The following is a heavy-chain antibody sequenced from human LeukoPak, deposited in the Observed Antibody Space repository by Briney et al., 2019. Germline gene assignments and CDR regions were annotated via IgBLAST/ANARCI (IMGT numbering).Heavy chain of an antibody. J-gene: IGHJ4*02. V-gene: IGHV1-8*01. CDR2: MSPNSGNT. Sequence: ASVKVSCKASGYTFTSYDMTWVRQATGQGLEWMGWMSPNSGNTGYAQKFQGRVTMTWNISIRTIYMELSSLRSEDTAVYYCARGETTIDLWGQGTLVTVSS. CDR1: GYTFTSYD. D-gene: IGHD1-1*01. CDR3: ARGETTIDL.